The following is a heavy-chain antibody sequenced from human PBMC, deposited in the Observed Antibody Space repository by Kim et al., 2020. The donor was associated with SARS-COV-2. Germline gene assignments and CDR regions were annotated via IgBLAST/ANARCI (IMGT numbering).Heavy chain of an antibody. CDR3: ARDQATRAGDYVGSDFDY. V-gene: IGHV3-30*04. Sequence: GGSLRLSCAASGFSFFSHAMHWVRQAPGKGLEWVAVISYGGSNKDYADSVKGRFTISRDNSKNTLYLEMNSLRAEDTALYFCARDQATRAGDYVGSDFDYWGQGTLVTVSS. J-gene: IGHJ4*02. D-gene: IGHD4-17*01. CDR2: ISYGGSNK. CDR1: GFSFFSHA.